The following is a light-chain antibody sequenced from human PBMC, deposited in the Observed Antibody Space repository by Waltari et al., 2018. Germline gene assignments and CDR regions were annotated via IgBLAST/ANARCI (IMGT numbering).Light chain of an antibody. CDR1: SGHISTV. J-gene: IGLJ3*02. Sequence: QLVLTQSPSASASLGASVKLTCPLSSGHISTVIAWPQQHPRKGPRYLMKVNSDGSHSKGDDIPDRFSGSSSGAERYLTISSLQSEDEADYYCQTGGHGTWVFGGGTKLTVL. CDR2: VNSDGSH. CDR3: QTGGHGTWV. V-gene: IGLV4-69*01.